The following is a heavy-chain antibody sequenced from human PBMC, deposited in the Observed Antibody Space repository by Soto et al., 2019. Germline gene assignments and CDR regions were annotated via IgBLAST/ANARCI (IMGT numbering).Heavy chain of an antibody. CDR3: AGDSSGYYWAFDY. J-gene: IGHJ4*02. D-gene: IGHD3-22*01. CDR1: GGTFSSYA. CDR2: IIPIFGTA. V-gene: IGHV1-69*12. Sequence: QVQLVQSGAEVKKPGSSVNVSCKASGGTFSSYAISWVRQAPGQGLEWMGGIIPIFGTANYAQKFQGRVTITADQSTSTAYMELSSLRSADTAVYYCAGDSSGYYWAFDYWGQGTLVPVSS.